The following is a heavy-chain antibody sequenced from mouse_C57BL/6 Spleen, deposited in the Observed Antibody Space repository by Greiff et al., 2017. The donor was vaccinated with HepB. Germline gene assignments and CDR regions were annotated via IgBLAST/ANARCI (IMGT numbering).Heavy chain of an antibody. D-gene: IGHD1-1*01. CDR1: GFTFSDAW. V-gene: IGHV6-6*01. CDR3: TQSPITTVVAPFAY. J-gene: IGHJ3*01. CDR2: IRNKANNHAT. Sequence: EVKLQESGGGLVQPGGSMKLSCAASGFTFSDAWMDWVRQSPEKGLEWVAEIRNKANNHATYYAESVKGRFTISRDDSKSSVYLQMNSLRAEDTGIYYCTQSPITTVVAPFAYWGQGTLVTVSA.